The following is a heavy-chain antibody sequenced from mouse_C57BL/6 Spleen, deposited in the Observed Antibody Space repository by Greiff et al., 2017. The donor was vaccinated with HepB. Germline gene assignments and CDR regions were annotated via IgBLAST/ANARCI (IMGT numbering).Heavy chain of an antibody. CDR1: GYTFTSYG. D-gene: IGHD1-1*01. Sequence: QQSCKASGYTFTSYGISWVKQRTGQGLEWIGEIYPRSGNTYYNEKFKGKATLTADKSSSTAYMELRSLTSEDSAVYFCARRAYGSSSYAMDYWGQGTSVTVSS. CDR2: IYPRSGNT. V-gene: IGHV1-81*01. J-gene: IGHJ4*01. CDR3: ARRAYGSSSYAMDY.